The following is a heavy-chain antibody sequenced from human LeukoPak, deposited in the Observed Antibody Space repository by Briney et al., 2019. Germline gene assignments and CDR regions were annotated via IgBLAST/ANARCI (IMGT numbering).Heavy chain of an antibody. CDR1: GFSLTTSGVG. D-gene: IGHD2-2*01. J-gene: IGHJ5*02. CDR3: AHSRRPVAIRWFDP. CDR2: INWNDDK. Sequence: SGPTLVKPTQTLTLTCTFSGFSLTTSGVGVGWIRQPPGKALERLAVINWNDDKRYSPSLKSRPTITRATSKNQVLLTMTNMDPVDTATYYCAHSRRPVAIRWFDPWGQGTLVTVSS. V-gene: IGHV2-5*01.